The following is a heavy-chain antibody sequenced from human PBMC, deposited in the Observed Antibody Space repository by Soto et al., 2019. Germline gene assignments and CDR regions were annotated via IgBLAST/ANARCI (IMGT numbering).Heavy chain of an antibody. V-gene: IGHV4-39*01. CDR1: GGSISSSSYY. J-gene: IGHJ6*02. Sequence: QLQLQESGPGLVKPSETLSLTCTVSGGSISSSSYYWGWIRQPPGKGLEWIGSIYYSGSTYYNPSLKSRVTISVDTSKNQFSLKLSSVTAADTAVYYCARHGITMVRGVIIKDYYYGMDVWGQGTTVTVSS. CDR3: ARHGITMVRGVIIKDYYYGMDV. D-gene: IGHD3-10*01. CDR2: IYYSGST.